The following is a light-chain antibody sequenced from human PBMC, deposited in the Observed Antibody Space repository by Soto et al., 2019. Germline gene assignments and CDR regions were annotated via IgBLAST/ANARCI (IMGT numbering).Light chain of an antibody. V-gene: IGLV2-14*01. CDR1: SSDVGAYTY. Sequence: QSVLTQPASVSGSPGQSITISCTGTSSDVGAYTYVSWYQRHPGKAPKLMIFEVSDRPSGVSNRFSGSKSGNTASLTISGLQAEDEADYYCSSYTTSNTLVFGGGTKVTVL. CDR2: EVS. J-gene: IGLJ2*01. CDR3: SSYTTSNTLV.